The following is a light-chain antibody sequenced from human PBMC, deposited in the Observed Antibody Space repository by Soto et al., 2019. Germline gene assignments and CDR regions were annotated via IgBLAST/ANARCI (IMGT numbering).Light chain of an antibody. CDR1: HDITSF. CDR3: QHCDYLPI. CDR2: DAS. J-gene: IGKJ3*01. Sequence: DIQMTQSPSSLSASVGDRVTITCQASHDITSFLNWYQHKPGRAPKLLIYDASILEAGVPTRFSGSGSGTHFTFTISCLQPEDVATYDEQHCDYLPIFGPGTTVDFK. V-gene: IGKV1-33*01.